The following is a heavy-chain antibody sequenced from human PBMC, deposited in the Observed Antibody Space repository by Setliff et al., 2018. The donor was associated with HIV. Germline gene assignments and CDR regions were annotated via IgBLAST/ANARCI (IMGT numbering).Heavy chain of an antibody. J-gene: IGHJ1*01. D-gene: IGHD5-18*01. CDR1: GGSISIGGYY. CDR3: AREYRPGAEFFQY. CDR2: IHYSGRT. V-gene: IGHV4-39*07. Sequence: SETLSLTCNVSGGSISIGGYYWGWIRQPPGEGLEWIGSIHYSGRTFYNPSVKSRIALSMDTSKNRLSLRLTSVTAADTAVYFCAREYRPGAEFFQYWGQGTLVTVSS.